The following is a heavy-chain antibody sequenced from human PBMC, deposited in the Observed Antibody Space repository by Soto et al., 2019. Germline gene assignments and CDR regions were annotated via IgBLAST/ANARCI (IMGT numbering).Heavy chain of an antibody. J-gene: IGHJ4*02. CDR1: GFTFSSYA. V-gene: IGHV3-30-3*01. Sequence: QVQLVESGGGVVQPGRSLRLSCAASGFTFSSYAMHWVHQAPGKGLEWVAVISYDGSNKYYADSVKGRFTISRDNSKNTLSLQKNSLTAEDTAVYYCARDAYYYDSSGWGWGQGTLVTVSS. D-gene: IGHD3-22*01. CDR3: ARDAYYYDSSGWG. CDR2: ISYDGSNK.